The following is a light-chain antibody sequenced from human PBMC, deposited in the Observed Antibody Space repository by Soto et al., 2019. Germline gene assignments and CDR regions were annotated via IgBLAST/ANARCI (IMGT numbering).Light chain of an antibody. CDR2: AAS. Sequence: DIQMTQSPSSLSASVGDRVAITCRASQGISNYLAWYQQKPGKVPKLLIYAASTLQSVFPSRFSGSGSGTDFTLTISRLQPEDVATYYCQKYNSAQFTFGPGTKVDIK. J-gene: IGKJ3*01. CDR3: QKYNSAQFT. CDR1: QGISNY. V-gene: IGKV1-27*01.